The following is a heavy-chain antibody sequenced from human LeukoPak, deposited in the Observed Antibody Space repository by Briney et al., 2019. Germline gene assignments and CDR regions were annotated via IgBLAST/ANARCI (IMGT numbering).Heavy chain of an antibody. CDR2: ISGSGGST. D-gene: IGHD2-21*02. J-gene: IGHJ4*02. CDR1: GFNFGTYA. CDR3: ATFGGDQEVY. Sequence: GGSLRLSCAASGFNFGTYAMNWVRQAPGKGLEWVSSISGSGGSTYYADSVKGRFTISRDNSKNTVSLQMNSLRAEDTAIYYCATFGGDQEVYWGQGTLVTVSS. V-gene: IGHV3-23*01.